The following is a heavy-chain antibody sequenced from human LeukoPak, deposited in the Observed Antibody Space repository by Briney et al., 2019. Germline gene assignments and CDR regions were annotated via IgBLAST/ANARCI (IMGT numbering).Heavy chain of an antibody. CDR3: AKDLDIVATITGN. D-gene: IGHD5-12*01. CDR1: GFTFSSYA. CDR2: ISGSGGST. V-gene: IGHV3-23*01. J-gene: IGHJ4*02. Sequence: PGGSLRLPCAASGFTFSSYAMSWVRQAPGKGLEWVSAISGSGGSTYYADSVKGRFTISRDNSKNTLYLQMNSLTAEDTAVYYCAKDLDIVATITGNWGQGTLVTVSS.